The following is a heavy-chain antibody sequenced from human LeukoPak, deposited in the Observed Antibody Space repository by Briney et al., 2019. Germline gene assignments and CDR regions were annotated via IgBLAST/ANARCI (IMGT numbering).Heavy chain of an antibody. CDR1: GGSISSSSYY. Sequence: SETLSLTCTVSGGSISSSSYYWGWIRQPPGKGLEWIGSIYYSGSTYYNPSLKSRVTISVDTSKNQFSLKLSSVTAVDTALYYCARDPRIAVAGTTAYDYFFHMDVWGKGTTVIVSS. V-gene: IGHV4-39*07. CDR2: IYYSGST. CDR3: ARDPRIAVAGTTAYDYFFHMDV. J-gene: IGHJ6*03. D-gene: IGHD6-19*01.